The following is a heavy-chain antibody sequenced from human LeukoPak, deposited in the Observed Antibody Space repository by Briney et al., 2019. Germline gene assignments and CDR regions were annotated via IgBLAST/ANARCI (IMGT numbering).Heavy chain of an antibody. V-gene: IGHV5-51*01. CDR2: IYPGDSDT. Sequence: GESLKISCKGSGYSFTSYWIGWVRQKPGKGLEWMGIIYPGDSDTRYSPSFQGQVTISADKSISTAYLQWSSLKASDSAMYYCARHPDTAMDQFDYWGQGTLVTVPS. CDR1: GYSFTSYW. CDR3: ARHPDTAMDQFDY. J-gene: IGHJ4*02. D-gene: IGHD5-18*01.